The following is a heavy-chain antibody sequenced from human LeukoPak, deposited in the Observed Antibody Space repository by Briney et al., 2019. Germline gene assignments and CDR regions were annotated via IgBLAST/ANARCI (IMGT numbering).Heavy chain of an antibody. D-gene: IGHD1-26*01. CDR2: INHSGST. CDR3: ARLRPPVKPRYSGNYHYFDY. Sequence: KTSETLSLTCTLSSGSISTYYWSWIRQPPGKGLEWIGEINHSGSTNYNPSLKSRVTIPVDTSKNQFSLKLSSVTAADTAVYYCARLRPPVKPRYSGNYHYFDYWGQGTLVTVSS. CDR1: SGSISTYY. J-gene: IGHJ4*02. V-gene: IGHV4-34*01.